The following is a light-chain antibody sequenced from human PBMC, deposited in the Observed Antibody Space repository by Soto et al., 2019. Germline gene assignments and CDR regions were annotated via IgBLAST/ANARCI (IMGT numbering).Light chain of an antibody. CDR2: XAS. CDR1: QSVSSY. CDR3: KQRSKWPPGIT. Sequence: IAMNLSPATXSLIHRKGASIACWVRQSVSSYLAWYQKIPGTAPRXLXXXASKRDTGIPDRFRGSGSGTDFTLTINSRESEDFAVYYWKQRSKWPPGITVGEGTSLEI. J-gene: IGKJ5*01. V-gene: IGKV3-11*01.